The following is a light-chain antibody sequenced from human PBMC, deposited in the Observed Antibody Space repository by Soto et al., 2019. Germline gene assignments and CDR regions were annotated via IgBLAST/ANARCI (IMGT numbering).Light chain of an antibody. CDR3: QQYHRYYRT. V-gene: IGKV1-5*01. Sequence: DIQMIQSPSTLSASVGDRVTITGRGSQTIRSWLAWSLQKPGKAPNLLIYAASTLKSGVPSRFSGNGSETELTLNLSSPQPDDFATYYRQQYHRYYRTFGQGTKLAI. J-gene: IGKJ2*01. CDR1: QTIRSW. CDR2: AAS.